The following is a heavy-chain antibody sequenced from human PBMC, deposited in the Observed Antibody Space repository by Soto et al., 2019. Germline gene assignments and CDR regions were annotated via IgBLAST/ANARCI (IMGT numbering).Heavy chain of an antibody. V-gene: IGHV3-48*03. J-gene: IGHJ4*01. D-gene: IGHD2-2*01. Sequence: GSLRLSCAASRFTFSTYEMIWVRQAPGKGLEWVSYISSSGNTVYYADSVKGRFTISRDNTRNSLYLQMNSLRDEDTALYYCVRYCSSTLCNGVATRTFDYWGHGTLVTVSS. CDR2: ISSSGNTV. CDR1: RFTFSTYE. CDR3: VRYCSSTLCNGVATRTFDY.